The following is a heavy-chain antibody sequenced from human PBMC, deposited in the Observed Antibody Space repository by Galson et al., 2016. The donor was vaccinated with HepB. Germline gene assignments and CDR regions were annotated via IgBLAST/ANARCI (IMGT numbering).Heavy chain of an antibody. D-gene: IGHD2-2*01. Sequence: SLRLSRAGARLSFNNAWMSWVRQAPGKGLECVGRFQRKTDGDTTDYATPVRGRFTISRDDSTDTLYLQMHSLKPEDTAVYFCTTASTIHYTNYYYMDVWGKGTTVTVSS. CDR1: RLSFNNAW. V-gene: IGHV3-15*01. CDR3: TTASTIHYTNYYYMDV. J-gene: IGHJ6*03. CDR2: FQRKTDGDTT.